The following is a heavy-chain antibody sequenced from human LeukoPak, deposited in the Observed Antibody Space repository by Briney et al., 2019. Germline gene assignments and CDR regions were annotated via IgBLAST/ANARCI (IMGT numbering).Heavy chain of an antibody. Sequence: GASVKVSCKASGYTFTSYGISWVRQAPGRGLEWMGWISAYNGNTNYAQKHQGRVTMTTDTSTSTAYMELRSLRSDDTAVYYCARAHIVVVPAANGVFAFDIWGQGTMVTVSS. CDR3: ARAHIVVVPAANGVFAFDI. CDR2: ISAYNGNT. V-gene: IGHV1-18*01. CDR1: GYTFTSYG. D-gene: IGHD2-2*01. J-gene: IGHJ3*02.